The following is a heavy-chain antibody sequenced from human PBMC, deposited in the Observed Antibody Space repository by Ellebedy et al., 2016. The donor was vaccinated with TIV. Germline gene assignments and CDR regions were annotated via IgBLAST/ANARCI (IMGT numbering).Heavy chain of an antibody. Sequence: SVKVSXKASGGTFSSYAISWVRQAPGQGLEWMGGIIPIFGTANYAQKFQGRVTITADESTSTAYMELSRLRSDDTAVYYCARESPPRASIAARLGYWGQGTLVTVSS. V-gene: IGHV1-69*13. J-gene: IGHJ4*02. CDR1: GGTFSSYA. CDR3: ARESPPRASIAARLGY. CDR2: IIPIFGTA. D-gene: IGHD6-6*01.